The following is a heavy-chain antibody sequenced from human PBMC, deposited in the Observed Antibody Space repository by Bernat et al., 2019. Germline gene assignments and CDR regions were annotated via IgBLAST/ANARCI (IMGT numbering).Heavy chain of an antibody. CDR3: AKVTAAHTYYYYGMDV. V-gene: IGHV3-23*04. Sequence: VQLVESGGGVVQPGRSLRLSCAASGFTFSSYAMSWVRQAPGKGLEWVSAISGSGGSTYYADSVKGRFTISRDNSKNTLYLQMNSLRAEDTAVYYCAKVTAAHTYYYYGMDVWGQGTTVTVSS. D-gene: IGHD6-13*01. CDR1: GFTFSSYA. CDR2: ISGSGGST. J-gene: IGHJ6*02.